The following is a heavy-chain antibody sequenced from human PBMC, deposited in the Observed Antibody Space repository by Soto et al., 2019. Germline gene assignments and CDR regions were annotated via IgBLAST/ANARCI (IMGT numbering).Heavy chain of an antibody. V-gene: IGHV3-7*01. CDR1: QNIFRRIV. CDR2: IKGDGSEK. CDR3: VRVPLAIEGGHYYYYYMDV. Sequence: GGSLGRSGESPQNIFRRIVIGWDRPVPGKRLVWVASIKGDGSEKYYSDSVKGRFIISRDNARNSLYLQMSRLIAEDTSVYFCVRVPLAIEGGHYYYYYMDVWGKGTTVTVSS. J-gene: IGHJ6*03. D-gene: IGHD2-2*01.